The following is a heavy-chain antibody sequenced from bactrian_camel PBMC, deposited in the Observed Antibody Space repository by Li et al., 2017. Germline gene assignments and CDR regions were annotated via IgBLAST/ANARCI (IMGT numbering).Heavy chain of an antibody. CDR1: GSSDSTKC. CDR2: IDSNGPT. Sequence: QVQLVESGGGSVQAGGTLRLSCESSGSSDSTKCMGWFRQVSGKEREGVAVIDSNGPTGYADSVKGRFTISKDSAKNILYLQMDSLKPEDTGMYYCAARPGQCAWLLSGQGTQVTVS. V-gene: IGHV3S53*01. J-gene: IGHJ4*01. D-gene: IGHD2*01.